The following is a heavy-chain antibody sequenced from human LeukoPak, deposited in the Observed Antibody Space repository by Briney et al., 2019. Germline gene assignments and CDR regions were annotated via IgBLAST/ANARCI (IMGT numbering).Heavy chain of an antibody. J-gene: IGHJ4*02. CDR2: LTPNSGDT. D-gene: IGHD3-16*01. Sequence: VASVKVSCKASGYTFTNYHMHWVRQAPGQALEWMGILTPNSGDTAYAQRFQGRVTVTTDTSTSTVYMELNSLGSEDTAVYYCARERRTWGEDFWGQGTLVTVSS. CDR3: ARERRTWGEDF. CDR1: GYTFTNYH. V-gene: IGHV1-46*01.